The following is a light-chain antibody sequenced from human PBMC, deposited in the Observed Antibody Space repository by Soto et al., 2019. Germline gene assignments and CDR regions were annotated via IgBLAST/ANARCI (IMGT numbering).Light chain of an antibody. J-gene: IGKJ1*01. CDR3: QNYYSAPET. CDR2: AAS. V-gene: IGKV1-27*01. Sequence: DIQMTQSPSSLSASVGDRVTITCRASQGISSYLAWYQQKPGKVPKVLIYAASTLHSGVTSRFSGSGSGTEFTLTISNGQPEDVATYYCQNYYSAPETFGQGTKVEIK. CDR1: QGISSY.